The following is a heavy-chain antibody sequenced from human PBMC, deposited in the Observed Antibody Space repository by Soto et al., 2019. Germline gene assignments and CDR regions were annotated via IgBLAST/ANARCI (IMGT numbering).Heavy chain of an antibody. J-gene: IGHJ4*02. CDR2: ISWNSGSI. CDR3: ATDWDYSSTNTGPIGY. V-gene: IGHV3-9*01. Sequence: EVQLVESGGGLVQPGRSLRLSCAASGFTFDDYAMHWVRQAPGKGLEWVSGISWNSGSIGYADSVKGRFTISRDNAKNSLYLQMNSLRAEDTALYYCATDWDYSSTNTGPIGYWGQGTLVTVSS. D-gene: IGHD6-13*01. CDR1: GFTFDDYA.